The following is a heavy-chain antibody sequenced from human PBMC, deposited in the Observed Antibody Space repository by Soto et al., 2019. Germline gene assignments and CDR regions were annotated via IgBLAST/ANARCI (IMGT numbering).Heavy chain of an antibody. D-gene: IGHD5-12*01. CDR2: IVPIFGTA. CDR1: GGTFSSYA. V-gene: IGHV1-69*13. CDR3: ARDGYNCGRRYYYGMDV. Sequence: GASVKVSCKPSGGTFSSYAISWVRQAPGQGLEWMGGIVPIFGTANYAQQFQGRVTITADESTSTAYMELSSRRSEDTAVYYCARDGYNCGRRYYYGMDVWGQGTTVTVSS. J-gene: IGHJ6*02.